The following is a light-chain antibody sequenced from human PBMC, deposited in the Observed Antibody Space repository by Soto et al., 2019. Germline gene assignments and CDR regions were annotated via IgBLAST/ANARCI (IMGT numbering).Light chain of an antibody. V-gene: IGLV2-14*01. Sequence: QSALTQPASVSGSPGQSITISCTGTSSDVGGYNYVSWYQQHPGKAPKLMIYDVSKRPSGVSNRFSGSKSGNTASLTIYGLQAEDEADYYCSSYTSSSTRGVFGGGTKLTVL. CDR2: DVS. CDR3: SSYTSSSTRGV. J-gene: IGLJ2*01. CDR1: SSDVGGYNY.